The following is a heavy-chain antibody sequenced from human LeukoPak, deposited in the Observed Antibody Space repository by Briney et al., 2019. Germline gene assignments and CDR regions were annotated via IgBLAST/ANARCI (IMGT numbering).Heavy chain of an antibody. J-gene: IGHJ6*03. CDR2: ISAYNGNT. V-gene: IGHV1-18*01. Sequence: ASVKVSCKASGYTFTSYGISWVRQAPGQGLEWMGWISAYNGNTNYAQKLQGRVTMTTDTSTSTAYMELRSLRSDDTAVYYCARLTKYCSGGSCYGKLYYYYYMDVWGKGTTVTISS. CDR3: ARLTKYCSGGSCYGKLYYYYYMDV. D-gene: IGHD2-15*01. CDR1: GYTFTSYG.